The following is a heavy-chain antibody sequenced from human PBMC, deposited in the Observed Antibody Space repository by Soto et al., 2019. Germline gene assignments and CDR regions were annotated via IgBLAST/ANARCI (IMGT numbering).Heavy chain of an antibody. CDR3: SRGSPPHDEERCMDV. J-gene: IGHJ6*02. D-gene: IGHD3-10*01. CDR2: ISYDGSNK. Sequence: GGSLRLSCAASGFIFSSYAMHWVRQAPGKGLEWVAVISYDGSNKYYADSVKGRFTISRDNSKNTLYLKMNSVGAEDTALYYCSRGSPPHDEERCMDVWGQGTTVTVSS. V-gene: IGHV3-30-3*01. CDR1: GFIFSSYA.